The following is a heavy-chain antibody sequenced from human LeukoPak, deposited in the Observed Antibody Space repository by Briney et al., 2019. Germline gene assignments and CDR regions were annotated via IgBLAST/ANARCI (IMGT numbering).Heavy chain of an antibody. CDR2: ISSSSSYI. CDR3: AGRRSLAARHKGWFDP. Sequence: KPGGSLRLSCAASGFTFSSYSMNWVRQAPGKGLEWVSSISSSSSYIYYADSVKGRFTISRDNAKNSLYLQMNSLRAEDTAVYYCAGRRSLAARHKGWFDPWGQGTLVTVSS. CDR1: GFTFSSYS. V-gene: IGHV3-21*01. J-gene: IGHJ5*02. D-gene: IGHD6-6*01.